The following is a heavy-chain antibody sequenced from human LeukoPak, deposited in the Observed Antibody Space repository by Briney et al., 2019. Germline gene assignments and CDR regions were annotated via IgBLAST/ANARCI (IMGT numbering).Heavy chain of an antibody. CDR2: ISGSGGST. Sequence: GGSLRLSCAASGFTFSSYAMSWVRQAPGKGLEWVSAISGSGGSTYYAESVKGRSTISRDNSKNTLYLRMNSLRAEDTAVYYCARFIVGATSYYFDYWGQGTLVTVSS. CDR1: GFTFSSYA. D-gene: IGHD1-26*01. CDR3: ARFIVGATSYYFDY. J-gene: IGHJ4*02. V-gene: IGHV3-23*01.